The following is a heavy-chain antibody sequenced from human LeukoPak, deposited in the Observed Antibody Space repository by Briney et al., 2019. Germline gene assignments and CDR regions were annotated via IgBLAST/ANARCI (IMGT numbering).Heavy chain of an antibody. CDR1: GFTFSSYA. CDR2: ISGSGGST. Sequence: HPGGSLRLSCAASGFTFSSYAMSWVRQAPGKGLEWVSAISGSGGSTYYAHSVKGRFTISRDNAKNTLYLQMISLRAEDTAVYYCAKAPFGGVIAFDYWGQGTLVTVSS. CDR3: AKAPFGGVIAFDY. V-gene: IGHV3-23*01. J-gene: IGHJ4*02. D-gene: IGHD3-16*01.